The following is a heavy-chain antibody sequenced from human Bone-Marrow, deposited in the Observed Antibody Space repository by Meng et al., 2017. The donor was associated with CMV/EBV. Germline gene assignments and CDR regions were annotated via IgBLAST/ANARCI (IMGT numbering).Heavy chain of an antibody. V-gene: IGHV3-21*01. CDR3: ARDPGYSSSAGDY. CDR2: ISSSSSYI. D-gene: IGHD6-13*01. Sequence: GESLKISCAASGFTFSSYAMSWVRQAPGKGLEWVSSISSSSSYIYYADSVKGRFTISRDNAKTSLYLQMNSLRAEDTAVYYCARDPGYSSSAGDYWGQGTLVTVSS. CDR1: GFTFSSYA. J-gene: IGHJ4*02.